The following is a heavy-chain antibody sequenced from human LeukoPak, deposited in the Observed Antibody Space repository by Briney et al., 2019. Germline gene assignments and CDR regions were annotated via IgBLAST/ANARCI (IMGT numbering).Heavy chain of an antibody. CDR3: AKEVPTYYYYGMDV. CDR2: ISFDGNTK. CDR1: RFTFSDYG. J-gene: IGHJ6*02. V-gene: IGHV3-30*18. Sequence: GRSLRLSCAASRFTFSDYGMHWVRQAPGKGLEWVAVISFDGNTKYYADSVKGRFTISRDNSKNTLYLQMNSLRADDTAVYYCAKEVPTYYYYGMDVWGQGTTVTVSS.